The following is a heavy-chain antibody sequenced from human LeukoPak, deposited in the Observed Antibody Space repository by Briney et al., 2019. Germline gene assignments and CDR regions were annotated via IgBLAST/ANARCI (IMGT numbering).Heavy chain of an antibody. D-gene: IGHD3-10*01. Sequence: ASVKVSCKASGYTFTSYDINWVRQATGQGLEWMGWINPNSGGTNYAQKFQGRVTMTRDTSISTAYMELSRLRSDDTAVYYCARDSELYGSGSYFDYWGQGTLVTVSS. CDR2: INPNSGGT. V-gene: IGHV1-2*02. CDR3: ARDSELYGSGSYFDY. J-gene: IGHJ4*02. CDR1: GYTFTSYD.